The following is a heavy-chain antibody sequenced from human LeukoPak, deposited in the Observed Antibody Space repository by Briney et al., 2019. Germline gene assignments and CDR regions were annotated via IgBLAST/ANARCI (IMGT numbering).Heavy chain of an antibody. V-gene: IGHV3-74*01. CDR3: TRGYVRIDY. CDR1: GFTFSSYW. Sequence: GGSLRLSCAASGFTFSSYWMHWVRQAPGKGLVWVSRIDTDGSSTIYADSVKGRFTISRDNAKNTLYLQMNSLRAEDTAVYYCTRGYVRIDYWGQGTLVTVSS. D-gene: IGHD5-12*01. J-gene: IGHJ4*02. CDR2: IDTDGSST.